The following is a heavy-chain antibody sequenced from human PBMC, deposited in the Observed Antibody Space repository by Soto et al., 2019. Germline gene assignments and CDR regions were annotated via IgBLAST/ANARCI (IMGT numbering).Heavy chain of an antibody. CDR2: IIAIFDTA. J-gene: IGHJ4*02. CDR1: RGSFSSYA. V-gene: IGHV1-69*13. D-gene: IGHD2-2*01. CDR3: ARLKVGVGSTSSQRQGVWYYFDY. Sequence: SVNVSYKPSRGSFSSYAISWVRQAPAQSLEWMGGIIAIFDTANYAQKFQGRDTITADECTSTAYMELSRLRSEDTAVYYCARLKVGVGSTSSQRQGVWYYFDYWGQGTLVTVSS.